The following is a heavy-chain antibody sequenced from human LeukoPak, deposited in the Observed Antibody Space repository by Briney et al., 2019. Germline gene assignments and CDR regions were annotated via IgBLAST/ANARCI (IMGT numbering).Heavy chain of an antibody. CDR1: GFTFDDYA. CDR2: ISGDGGST. CDR3: AKDPHSSSWFYSLDY. Sequence: SGGSLRLSCAASGFTFDDYAMHWVRQAPGKGLEWVSLISGDGGSTYYADSVKGRLTISRDNSKNSLYLQMNSLRTEDTALYYCAKDPHSSSWFYSLDYWGQGTLVTVSS. J-gene: IGHJ4*02. V-gene: IGHV3-43*02. D-gene: IGHD6-13*01.